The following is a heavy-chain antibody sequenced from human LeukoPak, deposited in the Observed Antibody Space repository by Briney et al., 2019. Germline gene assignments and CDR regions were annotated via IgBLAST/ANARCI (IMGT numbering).Heavy chain of an antibody. D-gene: IGHD2-15*01. CDR1: GFTVSSHY. J-gene: IGHJ4*02. V-gene: IGHV3-53*05. CDR2: IYSGGTT. Sequence: GQSLRLSCAASGFTVSSHYMSWVRPAPGPGLEWGSVIYSGGTTYYADSVKGRFTISRDNSKNPLYLQMHSLRAEDTAVYYCARDCSGGSCFFDYWGQGTLVTVSS. CDR3: ARDCSGGSCFFDY.